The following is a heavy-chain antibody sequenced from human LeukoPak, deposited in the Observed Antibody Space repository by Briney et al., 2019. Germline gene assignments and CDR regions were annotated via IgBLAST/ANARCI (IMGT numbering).Heavy chain of an antibody. V-gene: IGHV1-3*01. CDR3: AIYSGYDLGFDY. Sequence: ASVKVSCKASGYTFTSYAMHWVRQAPGQRLEWMGWINAGNGNTKYSQKFQGRVTITRDTSASTAYMELSSLRSEDTAVYYCAIYSGYDLGFDYWGQGTLVTVSS. CDR2: INAGNGNT. J-gene: IGHJ4*02. CDR1: GYTFTSYA. D-gene: IGHD5-12*01.